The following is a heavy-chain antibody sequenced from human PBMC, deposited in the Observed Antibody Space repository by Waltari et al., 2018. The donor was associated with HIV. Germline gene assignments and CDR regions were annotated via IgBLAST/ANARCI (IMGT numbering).Heavy chain of an antibody. D-gene: IGHD3-22*01. V-gene: IGHV4-31*03. J-gene: IGHJ4*02. CDR3: ARDKDSSGYHFDY. Sequence: QVQLQESGPGLVKPSQTLSLTCTVSGGSISSGGYYWSWIRQHPGKGLEWIGYIYYSGSTYYNPSLKSRVTISVDTSKNQFSRKLSSVTAADTAVYYCARDKDSSGYHFDYWGQGTLVTVSS. CDR1: GGSISSGGYY. CDR2: IYYSGST.